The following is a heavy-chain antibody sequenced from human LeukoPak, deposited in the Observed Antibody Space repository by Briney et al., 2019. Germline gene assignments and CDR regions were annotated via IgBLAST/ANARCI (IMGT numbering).Heavy chain of an antibody. V-gene: IGHV3-23*01. J-gene: IGHJ4*02. CDR1: GFTLTHFG. CDR3: AKGTSVGVTTPFDS. CDR2: ITGSSGRT. Sequence: GGSLRLSCAGSGFTLTHFGMHWVRQAPGKGLEWVSSITGSSGRTYYADSVKGRLTISRDTSNNTLYLQMSSLSDEDTAVYYCAKGTSVGVTTPFDSWGQGTLVTVSS. D-gene: IGHD1-26*01.